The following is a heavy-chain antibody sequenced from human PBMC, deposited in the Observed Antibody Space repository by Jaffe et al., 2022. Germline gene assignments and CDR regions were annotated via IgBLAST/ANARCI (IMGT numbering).Heavy chain of an antibody. J-gene: IGHJ4*02. D-gene: IGHD6-19*01. V-gene: IGHV4-61*02. Sequence: QVQLQESGPGLVKPSQTLSLTCTVSSGSVNSGSYSWGWIRQPAGKGLEWIGRLFPGGGTKYNPSLKSRVTISVDTSKNQFSLTLSSVTAADTAVYYCARWARLGFFDYWGQGTLVAVSS. CDR1: SGSVNSGSYS. CDR3: ARWARLGFFDY. CDR2: LFPGGGT.